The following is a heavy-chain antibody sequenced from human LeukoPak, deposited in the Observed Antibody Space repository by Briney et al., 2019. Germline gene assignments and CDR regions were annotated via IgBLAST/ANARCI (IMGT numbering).Heavy chain of an antibody. J-gene: IGHJ6*03. D-gene: IGHD2-2*01. CDR2: ISSSSSTI. CDR1: GFTFSSYS. V-gene: IGHV3-48*01. Sequence: PGGTLRLSCSAFGFTFSSYSMNWVRQAPGKGLEWVSYISSSSSTIYYADSVKGRFTISRDNAMNSLYLQMNSLRAEDTAVYYCARLPVVPAAIIYYYYYYMDVWGKGTTVTVSS. CDR3: ARLPVVPAAIIYYYYYYMDV.